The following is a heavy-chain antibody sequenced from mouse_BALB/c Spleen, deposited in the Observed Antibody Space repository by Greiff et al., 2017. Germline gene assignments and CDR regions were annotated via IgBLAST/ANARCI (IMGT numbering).Heavy chain of an antibody. V-gene: IGHV3-2*02. D-gene: IGHD1-1*01. CDR3: ARKDGYYGYFDV. J-gene: IGHJ1*01. Sequence: EVQLQQSGPGLVKPSQSLSLTCTVTGYSITSDYAWNWIRQFPGNKLEWMGYISYSGSTSYNPSLKSRISITRDTSKNQFFLQLNSVTTEDTATYYCARKDGYYGYFDVWGAGTTVTVSS. CDR2: ISYSGST. CDR1: GYSITSDYA.